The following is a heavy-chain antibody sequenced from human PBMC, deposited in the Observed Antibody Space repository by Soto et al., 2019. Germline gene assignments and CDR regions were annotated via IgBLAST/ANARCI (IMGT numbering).Heavy chain of an antibody. J-gene: IGHJ4*02. CDR3: ATFPFYDTPITRGWWTFDY. D-gene: IGHD1-20*01. CDR1: GYTLTELS. V-gene: IGHV1-24*01. Sequence: ASVKVSCKVSGYTLTELSMHWVRQAPGKGLEWMGGFDPEDGETIYAQKFQGRVTMTEDTSTDTAYMELSSLRSEDTAVYYCATFPFYDTPITRGWWTFDYWGQGTLVTVSS. CDR2: FDPEDGET.